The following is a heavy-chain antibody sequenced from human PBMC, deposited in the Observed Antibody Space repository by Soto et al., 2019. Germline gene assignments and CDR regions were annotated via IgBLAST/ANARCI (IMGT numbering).Heavy chain of an antibody. J-gene: IGHJ5*02. D-gene: IGHD3-3*01. CDR2: IYPGDSDT. V-gene: IGHV5-51*01. CDR3: ARRVNDFWCGYGVHTNLYDP. Sequence: GASLKISCKGSGYSFTSYWIGWVRQMPGKSLEWMGIIYPGDSDTRYSPSFQGQVTISADKSISTAYLQWSSLKASDTAMYYCARRVNDFWCGYGVHTNLYDPWGQG. CDR1: GYSFTSYW.